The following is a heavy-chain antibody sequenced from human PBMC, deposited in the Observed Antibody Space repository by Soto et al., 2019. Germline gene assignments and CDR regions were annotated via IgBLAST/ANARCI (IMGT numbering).Heavy chain of an antibody. J-gene: IGHJ4*02. CDR2: ISYDGSNK. CDR3: AKDRVDTAIFDY. Sequence: GSLRLSCAASGFTFSSYGMHWVRQAPGKGLEWVAVISYDGSNKYYADSVKGRFTISRDNSKNTLYLQMNSLRAEDTAVYYCAKDRVDTAIFDYWGQGTLVTVSS. V-gene: IGHV3-30*18. D-gene: IGHD5-18*01. CDR1: GFTFSSYG.